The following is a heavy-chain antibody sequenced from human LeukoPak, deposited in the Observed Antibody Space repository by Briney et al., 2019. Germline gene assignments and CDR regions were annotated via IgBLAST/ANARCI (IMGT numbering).Heavy chain of an antibody. J-gene: IGHJ4*02. V-gene: IGHV1-2*02. D-gene: IGHD2-2*01. CDR3: AREELSGSSTSCCSGLGY. CDR1: GSTFSDYY. CDR2: INPSSGGT. Sequence: ASVKVSCNASGSTFSDYYIHWVRQAPGQGLGWMGWINPSSGGTNYAQNFQGRVTMTRDTSISTASMELSRLRSDDTAVYYCAREELSGSSTSCCSGLGYWGQGALVTVSS.